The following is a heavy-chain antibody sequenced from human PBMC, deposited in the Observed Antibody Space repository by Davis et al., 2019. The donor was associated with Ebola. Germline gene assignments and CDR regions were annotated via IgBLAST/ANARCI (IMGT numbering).Heavy chain of an antibody. CDR2: ISGSAGST. V-gene: IGHV3-23*01. D-gene: IGHD3-22*01. J-gene: IGHJ6*02. Sequence: GESLKISCAASGFTFSTYAMTWVRQAPGKGLEWVSSISGSAGSTYYADSVKGRFTVSRDNSKNTLYQQMNSLRAEDTAVYYCAKADDSSGYFVMGYYYGMDVWGQGTTVTVSS. CDR3: AKADDSSGYFVMGYYYGMDV. CDR1: GFTFSTYA.